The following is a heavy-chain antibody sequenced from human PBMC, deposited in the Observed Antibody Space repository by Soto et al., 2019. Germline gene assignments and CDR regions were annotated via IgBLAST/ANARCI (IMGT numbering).Heavy chain of an antibody. CDR2: IGGSGGST. CDR1: GFTFSSYA. D-gene: IGHD2-2*01. V-gene: IGHV3-23*01. CDR3: AKEGTPIVVVPAYYFDY. Sequence: GGSLRLSCAASGFTFSSYAMSWVRQAPGKGLEWVSAIGGSGGSTYYADSVKGRFTISRDNSKNTLYLQMNSLRAEDTAVYYCAKEGTPIVVVPAYYFDYWGQGTLVTVSS. J-gene: IGHJ4*02.